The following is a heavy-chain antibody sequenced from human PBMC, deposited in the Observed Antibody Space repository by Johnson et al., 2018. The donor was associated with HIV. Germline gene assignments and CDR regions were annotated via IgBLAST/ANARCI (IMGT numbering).Heavy chain of an antibody. CDR1: GFTFSDYY. J-gene: IGHJ3*02. CDR2: ISNSGTPI. V-gene: IGHV3-11*04. CDR3: ARKGSSGFGGIDAFDI. D-gene: IGHD3-22*01. Sequence: QVQLVESGGGLVQPGGSLRLSCAASGFTFSDYYMSWIRQAPGKGLEWVSYISNSGTPIYYAASVKGRFTISRANAKKSLYLQMNSLRVEDTAVYYCARKGSSGFGGIDAFDIWGQGTMVTVSS.